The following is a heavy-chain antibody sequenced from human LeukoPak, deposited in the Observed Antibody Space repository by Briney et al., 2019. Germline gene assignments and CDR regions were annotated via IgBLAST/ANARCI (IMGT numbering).Heavy chain of an antibody. Sequence: GGSLRLSCEASGFTFWMSWVRQAPGKGLEWVANIKQGGSEKNYVDSVKGRFTIARDDAKNSLYLQMNSLRAEDTAVYFCARDKGGMVPFDYWGQGTLVTVSS. V-gene: IGHV3-7*01. D-gene: IGHD3-10*01. CDR1: GFTFW. CDR3: ARDKGGMVPFDY. CDR2: IKQGGSEK. J-gene: IGHJ4*02.